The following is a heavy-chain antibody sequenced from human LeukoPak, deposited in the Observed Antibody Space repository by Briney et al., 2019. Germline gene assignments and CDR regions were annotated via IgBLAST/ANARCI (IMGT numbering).Heavy chain of an antibody. D-gene: IGHD3-10*01. CDR3: ARLLYGSALAKDY. V-gene: IGHV4-39*01. Sequence: SETLSLTYTVSGGSISSSSYYWGWIRQPPGKGLEWIGSIYYSGSTYYNPSLKSRVTISVDTSKNQFSLKLSSVTAADTAVYYCARLLYGSALAKDYWGQGTLVTVSS. CDR1: GGSISSSSYY. J-gene: IGHJ4*02. CDR2: IYYSGST.